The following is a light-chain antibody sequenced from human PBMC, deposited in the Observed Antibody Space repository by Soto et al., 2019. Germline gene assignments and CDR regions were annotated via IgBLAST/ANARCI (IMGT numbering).Light chain of an antibody. CDR3: MQAQENPLA. Sequence: DIVMTQSPLSLPVTPGEPASISCRSSQSLLNSNGYNYLDWYLQKPGQSPQLLMYLASNRASGVPDRFSGSGSGTDFTLKISRVEAEDVGVYYCMQAQENPLAFGVGTKVDIK. J-gene: IGKJ4*01. V-gene: IGKV2-28*01. CDR2: LAS. CDR1: QSLLNSNGYNY.